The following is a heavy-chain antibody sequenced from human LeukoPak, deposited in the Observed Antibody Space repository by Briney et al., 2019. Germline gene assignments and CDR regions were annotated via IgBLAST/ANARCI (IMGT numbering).Heavy chain of an antibody. CDR2: INHSGST. D-gene: IGHD2-2*01. Sequence: PSETLSLTCTVSGGSISSGSYYWSWIRQPPGKGLEWSVEINHSGSTNYNPSLKSRVTISVDTSKNQFSLKLSSVTAADTAVYYCARGWRQLLFRAPSGHYFDYWGQGTLVTVSS. CDR3: ARGWRQLLFRAPSGHYFDY. V-gene: IGHV4-39*01. CDR1: GGSISSGSYY. J-gene: IGHJ4*02.